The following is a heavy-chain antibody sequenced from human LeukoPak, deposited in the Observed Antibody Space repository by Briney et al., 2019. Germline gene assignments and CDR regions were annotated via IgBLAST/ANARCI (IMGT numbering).Heavy chain of an antibody. V-gene: IGHV1-8*01. CDR3: ARGHYGGNRYFDI. Sequence: ASVKVSCKASGYTFRSYEINWVRQAPGQGLEWVGWIHPNSGKTGYAQKFQGRVTMTRDTSTETAFMEPSSLKFDDTAIFYCARGHYGGNRYFDIWGQGTLVTVSS. D-gene: IGHD4-23*01. CDR1: GYTFRSYE. CDR2: IHPNSGKT. J-gene: IGHJ4*02.